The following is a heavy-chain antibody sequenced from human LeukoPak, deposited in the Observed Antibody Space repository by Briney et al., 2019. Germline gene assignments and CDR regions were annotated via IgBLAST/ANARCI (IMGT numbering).Heavy chain of an antibody. Sequence: GGSLRLSCTASGFTIRSYAMSWVRQAPGKGLEWVSAISGSGSSTYYADSVKGRFTISRDNSKNTLYLQMNSLRAEDTAIYYCAKDYDSSGYYYGGTFDYWGQGTLVTVSS. CDR2: ISGSGSST. J-gene: IGHJ4*02. D-gene: IGHD3-22*01. CDR1: GFTIRSYA. CDR3: AKDYDSSGYYYGGTFDY. V-gene: IGHV3-23*01.